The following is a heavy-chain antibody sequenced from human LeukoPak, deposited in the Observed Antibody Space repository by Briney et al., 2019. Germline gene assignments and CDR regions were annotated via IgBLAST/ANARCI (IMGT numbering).Heavy chain of an antibody. CDR3: ARVRNCYGMDV. CDR1: GFTFSSYD. CDR2: IGTAGDT. Sequence: GGSLRLSCAASGFTFSSYDMHWVRQATGKGLEWVSAIGTAGDTYYPGSVKGRFTISRENAKNSLYLQMNSLRAEDTAVYYCARVRNCYGMDVWGQGTTVTVSS. V-gene: IGHV3-13*01. J-gene: IGHJ6*02.